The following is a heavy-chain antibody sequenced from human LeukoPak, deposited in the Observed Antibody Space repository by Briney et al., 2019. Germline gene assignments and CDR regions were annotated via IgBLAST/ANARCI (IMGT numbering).Heavy chain of an antibody. J-gene: IGHJ4*02. V-gene: IGHV3-23*01. CDR1: GFTFRSYD. Sequence: GGSLRLSCAASGFTFRSYDMSWVRQAPKKGLEWASTISTTGYTTYYADSVKGRFTISRDNSKNTLYLQMNSLRAEDTAIYYCGSGSYYWVVYWGQGTLVTVSS. CDR2: ISTTGYTT. CDR3: GSGSYYWVVY. D-gene: IGHD1-26*01.